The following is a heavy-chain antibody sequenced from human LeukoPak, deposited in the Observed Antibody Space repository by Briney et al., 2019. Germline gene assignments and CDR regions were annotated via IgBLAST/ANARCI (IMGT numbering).Heavy chain of an antibody. J-gene: IGHJ4*02. CDR1: GFTFSSYA. CDR2: ISGSGGST. Sequence: GGSLRLSCAASGFTFSSYAMSWVRQAPGKGLEWVSAISGSGGSTYYADSVKGRFTISRDNSKNTLYLQMNSLRAEDTAVYCCAKGVYYDFWSGTKTGYYFDYWGQGTLVTVSS. D-gene: IGHD3-3*01. CDR3: AKGVYYDFWSGTKTGYYFDY. V-gene: IGHV3-23*01.